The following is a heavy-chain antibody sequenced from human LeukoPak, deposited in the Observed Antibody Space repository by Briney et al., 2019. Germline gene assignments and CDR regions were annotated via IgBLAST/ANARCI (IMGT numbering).Heavy chain of an antibody. CDR2: IYPGDSDT. CDR3: ARQEGFMSPFDY. Sequence: GASLQISCKGSGYSFTSYWIGWVRPMPGKGPEWMGIIYPGDSDTRYSPSFQGQVTISADKSISTAYLQWSSLKASDTAMYYCARQEGFMSPFDYWGQGTLVTVSS. D-gene: IGHD3-10*01. V-gene: IGHV5-51*01. CDR1: GYSFTSYW. J-gene: IGHJ4*02.